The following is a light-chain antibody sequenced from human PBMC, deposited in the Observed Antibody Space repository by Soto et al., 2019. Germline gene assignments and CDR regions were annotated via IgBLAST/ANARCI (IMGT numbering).Light chain of an antibody. V-gene: IGKV3-20*01. CDR1: QSVSSSY. CDR2: GAS. CDR3: QQYGNSPWT. J-gene: IGKJ1*01. Sequence: EFVLTQSPGTLALSRGERATLSCRAIQSVSSSYLAWYQHRPGQAPRLLIFGASSRATGIPDRFSGTGSGTDFTLTISRMEPEDFAVYYCQQYGNSPWTFGQGTKVDIK.